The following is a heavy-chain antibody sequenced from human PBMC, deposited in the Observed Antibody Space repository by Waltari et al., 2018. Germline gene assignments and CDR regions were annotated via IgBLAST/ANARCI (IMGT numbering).Heavy chain of an antibody. Sequence: QLQLQESGPGLVKPSETLSLTCTVSGGSISSSSYYWGWIRQPPGKGLEWIGSIYYSGRTYYNPSLKSRVTISVDTSKNQFSLTLSSVTAADTAVYYCAREGAGENWFDPWGQGTLVTVSS. D-gene: IGHD7-27*01. J-gene: IGHJ5*02. CDR2: IYYSGRT. CDR1: GGSISSSSYY. CDR3: AREGAGENWFDP. V-gene: IGHV4-39*07.